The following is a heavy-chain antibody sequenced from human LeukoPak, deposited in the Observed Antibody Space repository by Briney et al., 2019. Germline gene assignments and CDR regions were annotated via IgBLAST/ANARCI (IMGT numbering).Heavy chain of an antibody. J-gene: IGHJ6*03. D-gene: IGHD3-3*01. CDR1: GFTFSRSW. Sequence: GGSLRLSCAASGFTFSRSWMYWVRQAPGKGLGWVANINQSASEKNYVGSVRGRFTISRDNAKNSLYLQMNSLRAEDTAVYYCASGDNMDVWGKGTTVTVSS. CDR2: INQSASEK. CDR3: ASGDNMDV. V-gene: IGHV3-7*01.